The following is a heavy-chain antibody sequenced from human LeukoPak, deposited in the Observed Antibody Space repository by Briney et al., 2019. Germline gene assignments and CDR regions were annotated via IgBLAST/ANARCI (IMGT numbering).Heavy chain of an antibody. J-gene: IGHJ4*02. CDR3: AKAIYGSGSYPFDY. Sequence: GGSLRLSCAASGFTFSSYSMNWVRQAPGKGLEWVAVISYDGSNKYYADSVKGRFTISRDNSKNTLYLQMNSLRAEDTAVYYCAKAIYGSGSYPFDYWGQGTLVTVSS. CDR1: GFTFSSYS. V-gene: IGHV3-30*18. CDR2: ISYDGSNK. D-gene: IGHD3-10*01.